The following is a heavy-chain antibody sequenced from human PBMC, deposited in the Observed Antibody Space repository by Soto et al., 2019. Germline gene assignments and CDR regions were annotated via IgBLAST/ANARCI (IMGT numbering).Heavy chain of an antibody. D-gene: IGHD2-8*01. CDR3: AGDRTFCTNGVCYAATGMAV. J-gene: IGHJ6*04. CDR2: INSDGSTT. V-gene: IGHV3-74*01. Sequence: GGSLRLSCAASGFTFSTYWMHWVRQAPGKGLVWVSRINSDGSTTGYADSVKGRFTISRDNAKNTLYLQMNSLRDEDTALYYCAGDRTFCTNGVCYAATGMAVWVKGTTVTVSS. CDR1: GFTFSTYW.